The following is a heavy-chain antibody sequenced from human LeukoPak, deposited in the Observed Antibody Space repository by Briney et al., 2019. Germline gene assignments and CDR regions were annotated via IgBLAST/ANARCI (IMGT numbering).Heavy chain of an antibody. CDR2: IYSGGTT. CDR1: GFIVSINY. Sequence: GGCPRPSCAASGFIVSINYMSWGREALGKRLEWVTVIYSGGTTYYEDSVKGRFTISRDNSKNTLYLQMNSLRAEDTAVYYCAKDVSWGTLGYWGQGTLVTVSS. J-gene: IGHJ4*02. CDR3: AKDVSWGTLGY. V-gene: IGHV3-66*02. D-gene: IGHD3-16*01.